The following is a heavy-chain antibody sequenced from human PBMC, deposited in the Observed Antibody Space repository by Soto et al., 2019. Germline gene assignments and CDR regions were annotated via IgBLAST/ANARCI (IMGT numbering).Heavy chain of an antibody. V-gene: IGHV5-51*01. CDR3: AGGGVRGVITRTSDHYGMYV. Sequence: PGESLKISCKGLGYTFSDYWIGWVRQMPGKGLEWMGIIYPGDSDTRYSPSFQGQVTISADKSISTAYLQWSSLKASDTAMYYCAGGGVRGVITRTSDHYGMYVWGQGTTVPVSS. CDR2: IYPGDSDT. J-gene: IGHJ6*02. D-gene: IGHD3-10*01. CDR1: GYTFSDYW.